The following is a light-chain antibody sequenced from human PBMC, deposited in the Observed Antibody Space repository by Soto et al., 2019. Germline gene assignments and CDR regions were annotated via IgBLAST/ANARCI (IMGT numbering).Light chain of an antibody. CDR3: AAWDDNLNAYV. Sequence: QSALTQPPSASGTPGQRVTISCSGSSSNIGSNYVYWYQQLPGTAPKLLIYSNNQRPSGVPDRFSGSKSGTSASLAISGLRSDDEADYYCAAWDDNLNAYVFGSGTKLTVL. V-gene: IGLV1-47*02. J-gene: IGLJ1*01. CDR1: SSNIGSNY. CDR2: SNN.